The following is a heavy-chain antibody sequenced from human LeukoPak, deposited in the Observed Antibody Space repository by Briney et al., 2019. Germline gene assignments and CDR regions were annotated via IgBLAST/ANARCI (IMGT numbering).Heavy chain of an antibody. Sequence: GASVKVSCKASGYTFTSYAMHWVRQAPGQRLEWMGWINAGNGNTKYSQKFQGRVTITRDTSASTAYMELSSLRSEDTAVYYCASETVYDFWSGYYNQPFDYWGQGTLVTVSS. CDR3: ASETVYDFWSGYYNQPFDY. V-gene: IGHV1-3*01. D-gene: IGHD3-3*01. CDR2: INAGNGNT. CDR1: GYTFTSYA. J-gene: IGHJ4*02.